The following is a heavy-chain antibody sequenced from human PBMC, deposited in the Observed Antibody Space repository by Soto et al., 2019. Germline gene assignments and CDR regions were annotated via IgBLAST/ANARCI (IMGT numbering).Heavy chain of an antibody. J-gene: IGHJ3*02. V-gene: IGHV3-7*05. CDR2: IKRDGSET. D-gene: IGHD2-8*02. CDR3: AKDDNYCAGGICYDVFDI. Sequence: EVQLVESGGGLVQSGGSLRLSCVASGFTFSNYWMTWVGQAPGKGLEWVANIKRDGSETYLVDSVRGRFTISRDNAKNSLYLPMNSLRAEDTAVYYCAKDDNYCAGGICYDVFDIWGQGTMVTVSS. CDR1: GFTFSNYW.